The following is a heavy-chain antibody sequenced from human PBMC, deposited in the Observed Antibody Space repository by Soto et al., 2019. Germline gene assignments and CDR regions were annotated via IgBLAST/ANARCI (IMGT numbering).Heavy chain of an antibody. CDR3: ARGQATQDAFDI. Sequence: QVQLQESGPGLVKPSQTLSLTCTVSGGSISSGDYYWSWIRQPPWKGLEWIGYIYYSGSTYYNPSLKRRVTISVDTSKNQFSMKLSSVTAADTAVYYCARGQATQDAFDIWGQGTMVTVSS. V-gene: IGHV4-30-4*01. CDR2: IYYSGST. CDR1: GGSISSGDYY. J-gene: IGHJ3*02.